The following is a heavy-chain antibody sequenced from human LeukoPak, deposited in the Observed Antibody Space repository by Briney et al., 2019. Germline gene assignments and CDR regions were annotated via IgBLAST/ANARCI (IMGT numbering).Heavy chain of an antibody. CDR2: IYYRGST. CDR3: ARDYSGSYFYDN. V-gene: IGHV4-39*07. J-gene: IGHJ4*02. Sequence: SETLSLTCTVSGGSISSTSYYWGWIRQPPGKGLEWIGSIYYRGSTYYNPSLKSRVTISVDTSKNQFSLKLTSVTAADTAVYYCARDYSGSYFYDNWSQGTLVTVSS. CDR1: GGSISSTSYY. D-gene: IGHD1-26*01.